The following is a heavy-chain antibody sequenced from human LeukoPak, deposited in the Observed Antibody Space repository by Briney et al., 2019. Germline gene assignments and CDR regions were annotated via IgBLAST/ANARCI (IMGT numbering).Heavy chain of an antibody. CDR3: ASSLFGGYDSGDY. Sequence: SVKVSCKASGGTFSSYAISWVRQAPGQGLEWMGGIIPIFGTANYAQKFQGRVTITTDESTSTAYMELSSLRSEDTAVYYCASSLFGGYDSGDYWGQGTLVTVSS. J-gene: IGHJ4*02. V-gene: IGHV1-69*05. D-gene: IGHD5-12*01. CDR1: GGTFSSYA. CDR2: IIPIFGTA.